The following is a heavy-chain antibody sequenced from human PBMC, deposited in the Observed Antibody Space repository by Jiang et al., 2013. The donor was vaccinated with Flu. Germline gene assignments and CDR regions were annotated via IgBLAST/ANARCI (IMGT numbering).Heavy chain of an antibody. Sequence: KPTQTLTLTCTFSGFSLSTSGMCVSWIRQPPGKALEWLARIDWDDDKYYSTSLKTRLTISKDTSKNQVVLTMTNMDPVDTATYYCARISCGDERSWFDPWGQGTLVTVSS. CDR2: IDWDDDK. J-gene: IGHJ5*02. CDR1: GFSLSTSGMC. CDR3: ARISCGDERSWFDP. V-gene: IGHV2-70*11. D-gene: IGHD2-21*01.